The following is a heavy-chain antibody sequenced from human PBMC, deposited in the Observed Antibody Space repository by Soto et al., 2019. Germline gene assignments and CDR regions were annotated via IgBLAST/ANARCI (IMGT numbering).Heavy chain of an antibody. Sequence: EVQLLESGGGLVQPGGSLRLSCAASGFPFSSYAMSWVRKAPGKGLEWVSGISVSGGSAYYADSVEGRFTISRDNSKNTLYLQMDSLRAEDTALYYCATQKRYGGGTSCYWGQGTLVTVSS. D-gene: IGHD5-12*01. CDR3: ATQKRYGGGTSCY. V-gene: IGHV3-23*01. J-gene: IGHJ4*02. CDR2: ISVSGGSA. CDR1: GFPFSSYA.